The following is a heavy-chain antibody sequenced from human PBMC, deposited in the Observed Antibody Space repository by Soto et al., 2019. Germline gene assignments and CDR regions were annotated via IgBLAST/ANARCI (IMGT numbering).Heavy chain of an antibody. D-gene: IGHD2-2*01. V-gene: IGHV5-51*01. CDR1: GYTFTNYW. CDR3: VRRFCSGTTCRFNWFDP. Sequence: GESLKISCEGSGYTFTNYWIAWVRQMPGKGLEWMGIVNPDDSTTTYSQSFQGQVIISADKSVRSAYLQWSSLKDSDTATYYCVRRFCSGTTCRFNWFDPWGQGILVTVSS. J-gene: IGHJ5*02. CDR2: VNPDDSTT.